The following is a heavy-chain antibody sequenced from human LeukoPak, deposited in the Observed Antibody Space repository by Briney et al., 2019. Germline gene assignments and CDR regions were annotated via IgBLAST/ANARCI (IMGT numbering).Heavy chain of an antibody. Sequence: GSLRLSCAASGFTFSSYAMSWVRQAPGKGLEWVSAISGSGGSTYYADSVKGRFTISRDNSKNTLYLQMNSLRAEDTAVYYCARLLGYCSSTSCYAHAFDIWGQGTMVTVSS. CDR2: ISGSGGST. J-gene: IGHJ3*02. CDR1: GFTFSSYA. CDR3: ARLLGYCSSTSCYAHAFDI. D-gene: IGHD2-2*01. V-gene: IGHV3-23*01.